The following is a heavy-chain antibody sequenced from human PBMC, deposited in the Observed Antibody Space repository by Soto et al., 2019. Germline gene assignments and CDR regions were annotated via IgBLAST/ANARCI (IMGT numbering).Heavy chain of an antibody. J-gene: IGHJ1*01. CDR1: GYTFTSYG. D-gene: IGHD4-17*01. V-gene: IGHV1-18*01. Sequence: ASVKVSCKASGYTFTSYGISWVRQAPGQGLEWMGWISAYNGNTNYAQKLQGRVTMTTDTSTSEAYMELRSLRSDDTAVYYCARAGDIYGDYVEGLFQHWGQGTLVTVSS. CDR2: ISAYNGNT. CDR3: ARAGDIYGDYVEGLFQH.